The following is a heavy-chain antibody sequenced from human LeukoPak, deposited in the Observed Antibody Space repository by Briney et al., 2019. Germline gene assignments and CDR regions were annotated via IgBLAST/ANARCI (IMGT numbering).Heavy chain of an antibody. Sequence: GASVQVSCKASGFTLSGYYMHWVRQAPGQGLEWMGWINLDSGDTQYAQKFQDRVTLSRDTSITTAYMEMTTLRSDDTAVFYCARDYYYYMDVWGKGTTVIVSS. CDR1: GFTLSGYY. J-gene: IGHJ6*03. V-gene: IGHV1-2*02. CDR3: ARDYYYYMDV. CDR2: INLDSGDT.